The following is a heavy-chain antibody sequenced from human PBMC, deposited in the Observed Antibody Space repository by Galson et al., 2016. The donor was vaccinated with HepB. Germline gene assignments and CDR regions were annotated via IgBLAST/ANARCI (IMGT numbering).Heavy chain of an antibody. CDR3: ARDITMVRGVIEIVSPSGMDV. CDR2: INPSGGST. J-gene: IGHJ6*02. D-gene: IGHD3-10*01. Sequence: SVKVSCKASGYTLTSYYMHWVRQAPGQGLEWMGIINPSGGSTSYAQMFQGRVTMTRGTSTSTVYMELSSLRSEDTAVYYCARDITMVRGVIEIVSPSGMDVWGQGTTVTVSS. V-gene: IGHV1-46*01. CDR1: GYTLTSYY.